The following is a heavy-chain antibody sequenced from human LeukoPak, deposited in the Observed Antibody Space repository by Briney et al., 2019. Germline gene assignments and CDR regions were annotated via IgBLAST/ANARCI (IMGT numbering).Heavy chain of an antibody. CDR3: ARDDYYDSSGYYPFDY. J-gene: IGHJ4*02. CDR1: GYTFTSYD. D-gene: IGHD3-22*01. Sequence: ASVKVSCKASGYTFTSYDISWVRQAPGQGLEWMGWISAYNGNTNYAQKLQGRVTMTTDTSTSTAYMELRSLRSDDTAVYYCARDDYYDSSGYYPFDYWGQGTLVTVSS. V-gene: IGHV1-18*01. CDR2: ISAYNGNT.